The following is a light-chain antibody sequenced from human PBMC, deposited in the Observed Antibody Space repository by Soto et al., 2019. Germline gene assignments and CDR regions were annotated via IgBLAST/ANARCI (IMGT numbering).Light chain of an antibody. CDR3: AAWDDSLSGYV. CDR1: SSHIGSNY. V-gene: IGLV1-47*01. CDR2: KNN. Sequence: QSVLTQPPSASGTPGQRVTISCSGSSSHIGSNYVYSYQQLPGTAPKLLIYKNNQRPSGVPDRFTGSKSGTSASLAISGLRSEDEADYYCAAWDDSLSGYVFGTGTKVTVL. J-gene: IGLJ1*01.